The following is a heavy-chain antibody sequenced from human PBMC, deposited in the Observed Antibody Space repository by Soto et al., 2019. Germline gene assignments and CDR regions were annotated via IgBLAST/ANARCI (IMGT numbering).Heavy chain of an antibody. J-gene: IGHJ4*02. Sequence: QVQLVQSGAEVKKPGASVKVSCKASGYTFTSYYMHWVRQAPGQGLEWMGIINPSGGSTSYAQKFQGRVTMTRDTSTSTVYMELSSLRAEDTAVYYCAIDPNYDSSGYYRKYYFDYWGQGTLVTVSS. CDR2: INPSGGST. D-gene: IGHD3-22*01. CDR1: GYTFTSYY. CDR3: AIDPNYDSSGYYRKYYFDY. V-gene: IGHV1-46*01.